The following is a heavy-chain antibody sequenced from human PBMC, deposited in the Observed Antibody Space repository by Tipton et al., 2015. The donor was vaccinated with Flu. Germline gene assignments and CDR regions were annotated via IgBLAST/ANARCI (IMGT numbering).Heavy chain of an antibody. Sequence: TLSLTCTVSGGSISSGDYYWSWIRQPPGEGLEWIGYIYYSGSTYYNPSLKSRVTISVDTSKNQFSLKLSSVTAADTAVYYCARELLIAAAGQFDYWGQGTLVTVSS. CDR3: ARELLIAAAGQFDY. V-gene: IGHV4-30-4*01. CDR1: GGSISSGDYY. CDR2: IYYSGST. D-gene: IGHD6-13*01. J-gene: IGHJ4*02.